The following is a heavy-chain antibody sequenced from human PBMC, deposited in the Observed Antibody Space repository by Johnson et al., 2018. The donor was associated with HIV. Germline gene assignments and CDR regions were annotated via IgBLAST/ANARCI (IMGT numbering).Heavy chain of an antibody. Sequence: VQLVESGGGVVRPGGSLRLSCAASGFTFDDYGMSWVRQAPGKGLEWVSVIYTGGSTHYADSVKGRFTISRDNSKNTLYLQMNSLRAEDTAVYYCARDYQWLVQDDAFDIWGQGTMVTVSS. CDR1: GFTFDDYG. CDR2: IYTGGST. V-gene: IGHV3-66*02. J-gene: IGHJ3*02. D-gene: IGHD6-19*01. CDR3: ARDYQWLVQDDAFDI.